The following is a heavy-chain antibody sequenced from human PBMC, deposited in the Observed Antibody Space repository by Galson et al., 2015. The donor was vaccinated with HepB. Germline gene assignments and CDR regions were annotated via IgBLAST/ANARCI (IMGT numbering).Heavy chain of an antibody. CDR2: IPWNHGTT. V-gene: IGHV3-23*01. J-gene: IGHJ1*01. D-gene: IGHD2-8*02. Sequence: NYATTWIGQAPGHLVQEVTTIPWNHGTTTYADSVEGRFTISRDNSKNTLYLQMNSLRVEDTAIYYCAKTTGRFSADFFWGQGTLVTVSS. CDR3: AKTTGRFSADFF. CDR1: NYA.